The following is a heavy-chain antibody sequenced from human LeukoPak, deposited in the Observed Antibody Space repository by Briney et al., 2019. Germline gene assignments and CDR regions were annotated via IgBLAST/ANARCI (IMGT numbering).Heavy chain of an antibody. D-gene: IGHD3-10*01. J-gene: IGHJ4*02. CDR3: ARDRGYVFYYFDY. V-gene: IGHV4-34*01. CDR2: INHSGST. CDR1: GGSFSGYY. Sequence: SETLSLTCAVHGGSFSGYYWSWIRQPPGKGLEWIGEINHSGSTNYNPSLKSRVTISVDTSKNQFSLKLSSVTAADTAVYYCARDRGYVFYYFDYWGQGTLVTVSS.